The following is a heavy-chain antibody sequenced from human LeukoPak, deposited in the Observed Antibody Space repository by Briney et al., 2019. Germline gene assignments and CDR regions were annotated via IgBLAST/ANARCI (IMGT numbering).Heavy chain of an antibody. CDR3: TRDGGKSGNTAFDL. D-gene: IGHD3-16*01. CDR1: GLILSDHI. V-gene: IGHV3-72*01. Sequence: GGSLRLSCTASGLILSDHILDWVRQAPGKGLEWVGRSGRKSQSYTTEYAPSVKGRFTISRDESKNSLYLQMNSLKTEDTAVYFCTRDGGKSGNTAFDLWGQGALVTVSS. J-gene: IGHJ3*01. CDR2: SGRKSQSYTT.